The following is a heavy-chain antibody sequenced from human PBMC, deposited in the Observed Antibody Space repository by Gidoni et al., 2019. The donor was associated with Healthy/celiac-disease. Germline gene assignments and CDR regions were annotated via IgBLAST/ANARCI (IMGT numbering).Heavy chain of an antibody. CDR2: IYTSGST. J-gene: IGHJ6*02. CDR1: VGSISSGSYS. CDR3: ARESSGWPRGMDV. V-gene: IGHV4-61*02. Sequence: QVQLQESGPGLVKPSQTLSLTCTVSVGSISSGSYSWSWLRQPAGKGLEWIGRIYTSGSTNYNPSLKSRVTISVDTSKNQFSLKLSSVTAADTAVYYCARESSGWPRGMDVWGQGTTVTVSS. D-gene: IGHD6-19*01.